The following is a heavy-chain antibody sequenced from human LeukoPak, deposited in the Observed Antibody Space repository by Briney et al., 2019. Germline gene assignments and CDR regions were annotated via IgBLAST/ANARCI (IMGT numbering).Heavy chain of an antibody. Sequence: GGSLRLSCAASGFTFSSYSMNWVRQAPGKGLEWVSSISSSSSYIYYADSVKGRFTISRDNAKNSLYLQMNSLRAEDTAVYYCARGPGIAVAGPLNVWGEGTTVTVSS. V-gene: IGHV3-21*01. J-gene: IGHJ6*04. CDR1: GFTFSSYS. CDR3: ARGPGIAVAGPLNV. CDR2: ISSSSSYI. D-gene: IGHD6-19*01.